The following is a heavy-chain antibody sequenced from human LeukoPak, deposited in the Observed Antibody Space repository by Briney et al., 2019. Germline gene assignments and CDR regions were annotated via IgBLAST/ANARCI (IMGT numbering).Heavy chain of an antibody. D-gene: IGHD6-19*01. CDR1: GGSISSSSYY. V-gene: IGHV4-39*07. Sequence: SETLSLTCTVSGGSISSSSYYWGWIRQPPGKGLEWIGSIYYSGSTYYNPSLKSRVTISVDTSKNQFSLKLSSVTAADTAVYYCARVQVAVAGNFDYWGQGTLVTVSS. CDR3: ARVQVAVAGNFDY. CDR2: IYYSGST. J-gene: IGHJ4*02.